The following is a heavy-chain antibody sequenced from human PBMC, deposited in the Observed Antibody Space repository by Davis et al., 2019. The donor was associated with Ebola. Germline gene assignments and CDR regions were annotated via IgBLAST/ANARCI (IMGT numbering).Heavy chain of an antibody. Sequence: SETLSLTCAVYGGSFSGYYWTWIRQPPGKGLEWIGEINHSGTTNLNPSLKSRVTISVDTSKNQFSLKLSSVTAADTAVYYCARGGCSSTSCYKIYYYYYYMDVWGKGTTVTVSS. D-gene: IGHD2-2*02. CDR3: ARGGCSSTSCYKIYYYYYYMDV. CDR1: GGSFSGYY. CDR2: INHSGTT. J-gene: IGHJ6*03. V-gene: IGHV4-34*01.